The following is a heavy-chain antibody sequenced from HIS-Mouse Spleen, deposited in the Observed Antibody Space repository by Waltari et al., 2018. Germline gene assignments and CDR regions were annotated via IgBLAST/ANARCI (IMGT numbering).Heavy chain of an antibody. J-gene: IGHJ5*02. Sequence: QVQLQQWGAGLLKPSETLSLPCAVYGGSFSGYYWSWIRQPPGKGLEWIGEINHSGSTNYNPSLKSRVTISVDTSKNQFSLKLSSVTAADTAVYYCARARGWFDPWGQGTLVTVSS. V-gene: IGHV4-34*01. CDR2: INHSGST. CDR3: ARARGWFDP. CDR1: GGSFSGYY.